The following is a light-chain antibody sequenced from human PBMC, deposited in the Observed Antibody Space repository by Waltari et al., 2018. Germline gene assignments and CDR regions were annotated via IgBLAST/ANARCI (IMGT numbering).Light chain of an antibody. V-gene: IGLV2-8*01. Sequence: QSALTQPPSASGSPGESVTISCTGTSSDIGDYDYVSWYQQHPGKAPKLMIYEVIKRPSGVPDRFSGSKSGNTASLTVSGLQAEDEADYYCCSYAGTNNFYVFGTGTKVTAL. CDR3: CSYAGTNNFYV. J-gene: IGLJ1*01. CDR1: SSDIGDYDY. CDR2: EVI.